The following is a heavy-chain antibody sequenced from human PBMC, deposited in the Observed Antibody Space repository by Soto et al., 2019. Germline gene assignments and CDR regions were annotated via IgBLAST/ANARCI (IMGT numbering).Heavy chain of an antibody. CDR3: ARLAYSSGFTFDY. CDR2: IYYNGNT. V-gene: IGHV4-59*01. Sequence: SETLSLTCTVSGGSISSDYWTWIQQPPGERLEWIGYIYYNGNTNYNSSLKSRVTISIDTSKNQFSLKLNSVTAADTAVYFCARLAYSSGFTFDYWGRGTLVTVSS. J-gene: IGHJ4*02. CDR1: GGSISSDY. D-gene: IGHD5-18*01.